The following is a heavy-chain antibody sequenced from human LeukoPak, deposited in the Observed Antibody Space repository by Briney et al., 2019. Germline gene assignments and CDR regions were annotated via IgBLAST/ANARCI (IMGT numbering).Heavy chain of an antibody. V-gene: IGHV3-74*01. CDR1: GFTFRSQW. CDR2: IVNDGAAA. CDR3: VRDSPLSGFDVDFDC. J-gene: IGHJ4*02. D-gene: IGHD2-15*01. Sequence: AGGSLRLFCAASGFTFRSQWMQWVRQAPGKGLVWISGIVNDGAAATYVDSVKGRFTTSGDNAKSTLYLQMNSLRAEDTAVYYCVRDSPLSGFDVDFDCWGQGTLVTVSS.